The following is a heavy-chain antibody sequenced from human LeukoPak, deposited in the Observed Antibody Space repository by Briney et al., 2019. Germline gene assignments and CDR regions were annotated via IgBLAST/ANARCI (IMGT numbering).Heavy chain of an antibody. D-gene: IGHD6-13*01. CDR3: ARDTSSWFDY. CDR2: VSFSGST. V-gene: IGHV4-59*12. J-gene: IGHJ4*02. CDR1: GGSINNYY. Sequence: SETLSLTCIVSGGSINNYYWSWIRQPPGKGLEWIGEVSFSGSTNYNPSLTSRVTISADTSKNQFSLKLSSVTAADTAVYYCARDTSSWFDYWGQGNLVTVSS.